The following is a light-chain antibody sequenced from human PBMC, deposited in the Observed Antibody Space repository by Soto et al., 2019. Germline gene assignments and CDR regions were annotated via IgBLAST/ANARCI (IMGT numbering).Light chain of an antibody. CDR2: DAS. CDR1: QSVRTY. V-gene: IGKV3-11*01. J-gene: IGKJ5*01. Sequence: EIVMKQSPATLSVCPGERATLSCRASQSVRTYLAWYQVKPGQAPRLLIYDASSRASGVPARFSGSGSGTDFTLTISSLEPEDFALYYCQQRNSWPPITFGQGTLLEI. CDR3: QQRNSWPPIT.